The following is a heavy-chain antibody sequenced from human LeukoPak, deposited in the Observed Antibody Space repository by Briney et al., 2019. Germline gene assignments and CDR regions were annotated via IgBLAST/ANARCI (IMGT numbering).Heavy chain of an antibody. CDR1: GFTFSNAR. V-gene: IGHV3-15*01. J-gene: IGHJ4*02. Sequence: KPGGSLRLSCAASGFTFSNARMNWVRQAPGKGLEWVGRIKTKTDDGATDYSAPVKARFTISRDDSKTTLYLQMNGLKTEDTATYYCTTYVGATAYWGQGTLVTVSS. CDR2: IKTKTDDGAT. D-gene: IGHD1-26*01. CDR3: TTYVGATAY.